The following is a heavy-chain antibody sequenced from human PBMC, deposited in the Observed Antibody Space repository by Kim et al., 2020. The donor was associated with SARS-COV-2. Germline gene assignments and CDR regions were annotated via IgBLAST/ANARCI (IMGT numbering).Heavy chain of an antibody. V-gene: IGHV3-7*01. CDR3: ARVFHGVFDR. Sequence: GGSLRLSCAVSGLTFSSYWMSWVRQSPGKGLEWVANINQDGGEKYYVDSVKGRFTISRDNAKNSVYLQMNSLRAEDTAVYYCARVFHGVFDRWGQGTLVTVSS. J-gene: IGHJ4*02. D-gene: IGHD3-16*01. CDR2: INQDGGEK. CDR1: GLTFSSYW.